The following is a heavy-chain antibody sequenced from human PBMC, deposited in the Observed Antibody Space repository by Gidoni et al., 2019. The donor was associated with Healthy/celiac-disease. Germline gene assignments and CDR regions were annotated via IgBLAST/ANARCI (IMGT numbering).Heavy chain of an antibody. J-gene: IGHJ4*02. CDR3: AGPVPSPEYSYGSPDY. CDR2: IYHSGST. Sequence: QVQLHESGPGLVQPSETLSPPCPASGYSISRGYYWGWIRPPPGKGLEWIGSIYHSGSTYYNPSLKSRVTISVDTSKNQFSLKLSSVTAADTAVYYCAGPVPSPEYSYGSPDYWGQGTLVTVSS. V-gene: IGHV4-38-2*01. D-gene: IGHD5-18*01. CDR1: GYSISRGYY.